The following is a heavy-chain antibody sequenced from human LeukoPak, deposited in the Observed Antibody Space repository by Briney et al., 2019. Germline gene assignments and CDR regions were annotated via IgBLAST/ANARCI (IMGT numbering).Heavy chain of an antibody. CDR2: ISSNGGST. D-gene: IGHD6-13*01. CDR1: GFTFSSYA. J-gene: IGHJ3*02. Sequence: GGSLRLSCSASGFTFSSYAMHWVRQAPGKGLEYVSAISSNGGSTYHADSVKGRFTISRDNSKNTLYLQMSSLRAEDTAVYYCVKGSHSSSWYGGGAFDIWGQGTMVTVSS. V-gene: IGHV3-64D*06. CDR3: VKGSHSSSWYGGGAFDI.